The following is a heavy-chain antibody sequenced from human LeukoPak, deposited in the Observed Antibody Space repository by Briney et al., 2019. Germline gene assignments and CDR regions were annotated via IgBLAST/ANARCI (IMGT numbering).Heavy chain of an antibody. D-gene: IGHD6-6*01. J-gene: IGHJ4*02. V-gene: IGHV3-11*06. CDR1: EFTFSDYY. CDR2: ISSSSSYI. Sequence: PGGSLRLSCAASEFTFSDYYMSWIRQAPGKGLEWVSSISSSSSYIYYADSVKGRFTISRDNAKNSLYLQMNSLRAEDTAVYYCARDEQLAPDYWGQGTLVTVSS. CDR3: ARDEQLAPDY.